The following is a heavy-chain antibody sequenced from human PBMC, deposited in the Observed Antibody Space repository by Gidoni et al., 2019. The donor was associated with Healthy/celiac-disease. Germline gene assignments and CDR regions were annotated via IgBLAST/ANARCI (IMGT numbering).Heavy chain of an antibody. J-gene: IGHJ4*02. D-gene: IGHD6-19*01. CDR3: ARFRYSSGCFDY. CDR1: GGSISSSGYS. V-gene: IGHV4-39*01. Sequence: QLQLQESAPGLVKPPETLSLTCTVTGGSISSSGYSWGWIRQPPGKGLDWIGSIYFSGSTYYNPSLKRRVTISVDTSKNQCSRKLGSVTAADTAVYYCARFRYSSGCFDYWGQGTLVTVSS. CDR2: IYFSGST.